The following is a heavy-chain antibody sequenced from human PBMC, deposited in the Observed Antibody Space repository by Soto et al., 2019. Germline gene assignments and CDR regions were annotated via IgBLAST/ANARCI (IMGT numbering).Heavy chain of an antibody. CDR1: GFRFSIYS. Sequence: EVHLVEPGGGLVQPGGSLSLSCAASGFRFSIYSINWIRQAPGKGLEWSAYITGDSNTIKYADSVKGRFTISRDNAKNSVYLQMNSLRDEDTAVYYCARSVEGHFDYWGQGTVVTVSS. CDR3: ARSVEGHFDY. CDR2: ITGDSNTI. V-gene: IGHV3-48*02. D-gene: IGHD6-19*01. J-gene: IGHJ4*02.